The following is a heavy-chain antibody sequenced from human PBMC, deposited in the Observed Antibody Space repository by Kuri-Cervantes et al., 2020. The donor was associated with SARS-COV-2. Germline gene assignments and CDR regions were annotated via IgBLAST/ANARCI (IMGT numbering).Heavy chain of an antibody. CDR2: ISAYNGNT. J-gene: IGHJ4*02. V-gene: IGHV1-18*01. Sequence: ASVKVSCKASGGTFSSYGISWVRQAPGQGLEWMGWISAYNGNTNYAQKLQGRVTMTTDTSTSTAYMELRSLRSDDTAVYYCARGRFNWNDGSYYFDYWGQGTVVTVSS. CDR1: GGTFSSYG. CDR3: ARGRFNWNDGSYYFDY. D-gene: IGHD1-1*01.